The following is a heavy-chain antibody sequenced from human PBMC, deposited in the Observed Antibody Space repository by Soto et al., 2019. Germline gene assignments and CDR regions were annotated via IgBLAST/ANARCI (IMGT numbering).Heavy chain of an antibody. CDR1: GSTIDDYA. Sequence: EVQVVESGGGLVQPGGSLTLSCVVSGSTIDDYAMHWVRQVPGKGLEGVSGIFWVGGGTGYADSVKGRFTISRDRAKNSLSQQMHSLRIEDTAEYYCGKDLSPGGLESWGQGNLVTVSS. D-gene: IGHD3-16*01. CDR3: GKDLSPGGLES. V-gene: IGHV3-9*01. CDR2: IFWVGGGT. J-gene: IGHJ4*02.